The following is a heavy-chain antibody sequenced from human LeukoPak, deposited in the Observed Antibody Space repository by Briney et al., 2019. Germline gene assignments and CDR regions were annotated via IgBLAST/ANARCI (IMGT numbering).Heavy chain of an antibody. V-gene: IGHV3-7*01. CDR3: ARLREIPVFGVVTKSTSYFDY. CDR1: GFTFTNYW. J-gene: IGHJ4*02. Sequence: PGGSLRLSCAASGFTFTNYWMSWVRQAPGKGLELVANIKQDRSEKYYVDSVKGRFTISRDNAKNSLYLQMNGLRAEDTAVYYCARLREIPVFGVVTKSTSYFDYWGEGTLGT. CDR2: IKQDRSEK. D-gene: IGHD3-3*01.